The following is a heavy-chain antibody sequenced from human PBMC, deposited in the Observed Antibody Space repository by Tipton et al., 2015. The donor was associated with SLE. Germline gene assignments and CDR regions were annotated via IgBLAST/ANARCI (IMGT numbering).Heavy chain of an antibody. CDR1: GFTFSDYY. Sequence: SLRLSCAASGFTFSDYYMSWIRQAPGKGLEWVSYISSSGSTIYYAGSVKGRFTISRDNAKNSLYLQMNSLRAEDTAVYYCASCLSGYDSAFGYWGQGTLVTVSS. CDR3: ASCLSGYDSAFGY. J-gene: IGHJ4*02. V-gene: IGHV3-11*01. CDR2: ISSSGSTI. D-gene: IGHD5-12*01.